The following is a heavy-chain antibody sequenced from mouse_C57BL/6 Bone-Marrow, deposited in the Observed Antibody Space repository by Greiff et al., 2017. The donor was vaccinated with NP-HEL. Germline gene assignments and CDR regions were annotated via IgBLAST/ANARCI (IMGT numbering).Heavy chain of an antibody. D-gene: IGHD1-1*01. CDR2: IYPGDGDT. CDR3: ATAVVDALDD. J-gene: IGHJ4*01. V-gene: IGHV1-82*01. CDR1: GYAFSSSW. Sequence: QVQLKQSGPELVKPGASVKISCKASGYAFSSSWMNWVKQRPGKGLEWIGRIYPGDGDTNYNGKFKGKATLTADKSSSTAYMQLSSLTSEDSAVYFCATAVVDALDDWGQGTTVTVSS.